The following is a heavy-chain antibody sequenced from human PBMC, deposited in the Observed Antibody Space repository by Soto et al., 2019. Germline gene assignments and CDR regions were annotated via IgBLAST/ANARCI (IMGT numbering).Heavy chain of an antibody. V-gene: IGHV4-59*01. CDR2: IYYSGST. CDR1: GGSISSYY. CDR3: ARGSDGDEACGLYYFYYMDD. Sequence: PSETLSLTCTVSGGSISSYYWSWIRQPPGKGLEWIGYIYYSGSTNYNPSLKSRVTISVDTSKNQFSLKLSSVTAADTAVYYCARGSDGDEACGLYYFYYMDDWGKGTMVTVSS. D-gene: IGHD4-17*01. J-gene: IGHJ6*03.